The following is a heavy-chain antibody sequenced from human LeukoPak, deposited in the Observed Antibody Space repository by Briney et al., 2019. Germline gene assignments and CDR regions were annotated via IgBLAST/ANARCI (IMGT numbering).Heavy chain of an antibody. CDR1: GFTFDDYT. CDR2: ISWDGGST. J-gene: IGHJ6*03. CDR3: AKDIAPWALGVNMDV. V-gene: IGHV3-43*01. Sequence: GGSLRLSCAASGFTFDDYTMHWVRQAPGKGLEWVSLISWDGGSTYYADSVKGRFTISRDNSKNSLYLQMNSLRTEDTALYYCAKDIAPWALGVNMDVWGKGTTVTVSS. D-gene: IGHD3-10*01.